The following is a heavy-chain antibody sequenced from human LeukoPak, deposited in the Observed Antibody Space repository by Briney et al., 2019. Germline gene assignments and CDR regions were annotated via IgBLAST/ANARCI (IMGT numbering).Heavy chain of an antibody. J-gene: IGHJ4*02. Sequence: PSETLSLTCAVYGGSFSGYYWSWIRQPPGKGLEWIGEINHSGSTNYNPSLKSRVTISVDTSKNQFSLKLSSVTAADTAVYYCARHGWRYFDWSDPIDYWGQGTLVTVSS. CDR1: GGSFSGYY. CDR3: ARHGWRYFDWSDPIDY. CDR2: INHSGST. D-gene: IGHD3-9*01. V-gene: IGHV4-34*01.